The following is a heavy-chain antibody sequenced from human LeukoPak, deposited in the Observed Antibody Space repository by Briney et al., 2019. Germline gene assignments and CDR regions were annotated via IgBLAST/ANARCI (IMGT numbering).Heavy chain of an antibody. D-gene: IGHD3-9*01. CDR2: IRYNGNNQ. CDR3: ARALTGLFYYFDY. J-gene: IGHJ4*02. V-gene: IGHV3-30*02. CDR1: GFTFSSYW. Sequence: PGGSLRLSCAASGFTFSSYWMSWVRQAPGKGLEWVAFIRYNGNNQYYADSVKGRFTISRDNSKNTLYLQMNSLRAEDTAVYYCARALTGLFYYFDYWGQGTLVTVSS.